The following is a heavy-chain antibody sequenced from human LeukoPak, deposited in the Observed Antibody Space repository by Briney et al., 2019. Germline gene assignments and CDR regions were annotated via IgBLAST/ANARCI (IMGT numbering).Heavy chain of an antibody. J-gene: IGHJ5*02. CDR2: INHSGST. CDR3: ASFHYYDSSGYST. V-gene: IGHV4-34*01. D-gene: IGHD3-22*01. Sequence: SETLSLTCAVYGGSFSGYYWSWILQPPGKGLEWIGEINHSGSTNYNPSLKSRVTISVDTSKNQFSLKLSSVTAADTAVYYCASFHYYDSSGYSTWGQGTLVTVSS. CDR1: GGSFSGYY.